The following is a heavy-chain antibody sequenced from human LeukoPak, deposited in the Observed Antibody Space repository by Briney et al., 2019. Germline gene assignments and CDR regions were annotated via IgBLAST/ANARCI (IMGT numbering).Heavy chain of an antibody. D-gene: IGHD2-2*01. CDR1: GYTFTSYY. V-gene: IGHV1-46*01. CDR2: INPSGGST. J-gene: IGHJ5*02. Sequence: ASVKVSCKASGYTFTSYYMHWVRQAPGQGLEWMGIINPSGGSTSYAQKFQGRVTMTRDTSTSTAYMELSSLRSEDTAVYYCASGGFDVVVPAAISTGFDPWGQGTLVTVSS. CDR3: ASGGFDVVVPAAISTGFDP.